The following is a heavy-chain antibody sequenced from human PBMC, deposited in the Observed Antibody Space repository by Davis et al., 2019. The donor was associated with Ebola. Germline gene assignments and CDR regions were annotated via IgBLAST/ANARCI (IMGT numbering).Heavy chain of an antibody. V-gene: IGHV3-23*01. CDR3: VTENWYRFES. Sequence: GESLKISCAASGFIFSSYVMSWVRQAPGKGLEWVSTLGTSADTYYADSVKGRFTISRDDSKNLLYLEMNSLRTEDTAVYYCVTENWYRFESWGQGTLVTVSS. CDR1: GFIFSSYV. D-gene: IGHD1/OR15-1a*01. J-gene: IGHJ4*02. CDR2: LGTSADT.